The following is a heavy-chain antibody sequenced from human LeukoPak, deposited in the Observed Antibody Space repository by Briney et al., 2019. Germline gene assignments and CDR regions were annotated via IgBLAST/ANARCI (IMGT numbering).Heavy chain of an antibody. Sequence: PGGSLRLSCAASGFTVSSNYMSWVRQAPGKGLEWVSAISGSGGSTYYADSVKGRFTISRDNSKNTLYLQMNSLRAEDTAVYYCGKGGGGGEWELQYYFDYWGQGTLVTVSS. CDR3: GKGGGGGEWELQYYFDY. CDR1: GFTVSSNY. CDR2: ISGSGGST. J-gene: IGHJ4*02. D-gene: IGHD1-26*01. V-gene: IGHV3-23*01.